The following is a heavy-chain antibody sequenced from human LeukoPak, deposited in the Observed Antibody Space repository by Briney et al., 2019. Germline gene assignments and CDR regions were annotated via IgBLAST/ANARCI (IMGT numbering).Heavy chain of an antibody. J-gene: IGHJ4*02. D-gene: IGHD6-19*01. Sequence: GGSLRLSCAASGFTFNSYGMHWVRQAPGKGLEWVAVISYDGSKKYYADSVKGRFTISRDNSKNTLYLQMNSLRAEDTAVYYCARDKGDGTVAGTFDYWGQGTLVTVSS. CDR3: ARDKGDGTVAGTFDY. CDR1: GFTFNSYG. V-gene: IGHV3-30*03. CDR2: ISYDGSKK.